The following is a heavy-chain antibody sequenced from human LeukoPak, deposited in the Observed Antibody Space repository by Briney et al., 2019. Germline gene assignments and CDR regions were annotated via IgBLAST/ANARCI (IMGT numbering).Heavy chain of an antibody. V-gene: IGHV4-59*01. CDR2: IYYSGST. Sequence: PSETLSLTCTVSGGSISSYYWSWIRQPPGKGLEWIGYIYYSGSTNYNPSLKSRVTISVDTSKSQFSLKLRSVTAADTAVYYCARDLHDYGDYYFDYWGQGTLVTVSS. D-gene: IGHD4-17*01. CDR3: ARDLHDYGDYYFDY. CDR1: GGSISSYY. J-gene: IGHJ4*02.